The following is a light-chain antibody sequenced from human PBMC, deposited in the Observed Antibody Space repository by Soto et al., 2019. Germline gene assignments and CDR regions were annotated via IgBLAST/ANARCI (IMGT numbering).Light chain of an antibody. J-gene: IGKJ2*01. CDR1: QSVSTY. CDR3: QQRTNWPPLYT. V-gene: IGKV3-11*01. CDR2: DAS. Sequence: ENVLTQSPATLSLSPGERATLSCRARQSVSTYLAWYQQKPGQAPRLLVYDASKRATGIPARFSGSGSETDFTLTISSLESEDFAAYYCQQRTNWPPLYTFGQGTKLEIK.